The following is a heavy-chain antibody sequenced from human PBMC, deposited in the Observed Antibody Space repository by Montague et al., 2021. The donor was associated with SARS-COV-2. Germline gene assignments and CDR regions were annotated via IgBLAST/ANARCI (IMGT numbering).Heavy chain of an antibody. D-gene: IGHD4/OR15-4a*01. V-gene: IGHV4-38-2*02. Sequence: SETLSPTCTVSGGSISSGSYWGWIRQPPGKGLEWIGTSDHSGITYYSPSLKSRVTISLDTSKNQFSLNLDSVTASDTAMYYCARVISAVAGANFYFDYWGQGTLVTVSS. CDR3: ARVISAVAGANFYFDY. J-gene: IGHJ4*02. CDR2: SDHSGIT. CDR1: GGSISSGSY.